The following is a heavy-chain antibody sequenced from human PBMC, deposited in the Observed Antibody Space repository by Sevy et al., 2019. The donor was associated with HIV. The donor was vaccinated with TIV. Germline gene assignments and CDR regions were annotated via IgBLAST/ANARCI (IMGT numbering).Heavy chain of an antibody. CDR1: GDSFSGCSYY. CDR3: VGNWGFTRFDY. Sequence: SETLSLTCTVSGDSFSGCSYYWGWIRQPPGMGREWIGNMHYSGDTFYNPSLKDLVTISLDTSTNQFSLHLTSVTTADSALYYCVGNWGFTRFDYWGQGAPVTVSS. J-gene: IGHJ4*02. V-gene: IGHV4-39*03. CDR2: MHYSGDT. D-gene: IGHD7-27*01.